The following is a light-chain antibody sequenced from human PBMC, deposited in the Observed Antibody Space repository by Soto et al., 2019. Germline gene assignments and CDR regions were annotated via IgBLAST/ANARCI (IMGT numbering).Light chain of an antibody. Sequence: EIVLTQSPGTLSLSPGERATLSCRASQSVSSSYLAWYQQKPGQAPRLLIYGASSRATGIPDRFSGSGSGTDFTITISRLEREDFAVYYCQQYGSSPPYTFGQGTKLEIK. CDR2: GAS. CDR3: QQYGSSPPYT. J-gene: IGKJ2*01. CDR1: QSVSSSY. V-gene: IGKV3-20*01.